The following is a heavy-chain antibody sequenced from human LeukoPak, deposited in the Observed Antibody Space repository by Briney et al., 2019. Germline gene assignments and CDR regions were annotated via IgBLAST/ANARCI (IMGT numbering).Heavy chain of an antibody. CDR2: IIPIFGTA. D-gene: IGHD2-15*01. V-gene: IGHV1-69*06. Sequence: SVKVSCKASGGTFSSYAISWVRQPPGQGLEWMGGIIPIFGTANYAQKFQGRVTITADKSTSTAYMELSSLRSEDTAVYYCAREMVAARNWFDPWGQGTLVTVSS. J-gene: IGHJ5*02. CDR3: AREMVAARNWFDP. CDR1: GGTFSSYA.